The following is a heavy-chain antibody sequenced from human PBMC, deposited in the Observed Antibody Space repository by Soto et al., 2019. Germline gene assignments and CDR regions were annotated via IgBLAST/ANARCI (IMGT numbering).Heavy chain of an antibody. J-gene: IGHJ6*02. CDR2: ISGSGGST. CDR1: GFTFSSYA. CDR3: EKSRSPQYVLPYFDWLPHTPYGMDV. V-gene: IGHV3-23*01. Sequence: PGGSLRLSCAASGFTFSSYAMSWVRQAPGKGLEWVSAISGSGGSTYYADSVKGRFTISRDNSKNTLYLQMNSLRAEDTAVYYCEKSRSPQYVLPYFDWLPHTPYGMDVWGQATTVTVSS. D-gene: IGHD3-9*01.